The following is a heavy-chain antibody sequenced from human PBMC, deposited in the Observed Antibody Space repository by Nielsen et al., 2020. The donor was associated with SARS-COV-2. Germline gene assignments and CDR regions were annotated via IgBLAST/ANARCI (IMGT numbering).Heavy chain of an antibody. V-gene: IGHV3-64*04. D-gene: IGHD3-22*01. CDR1: GFTFSSYA. Sequence: GESLKISCSASGFTFSSYAMHWVRQAPGKGLEYVSAISSNGGSTYYADSVKGRFTISRDNSKNTLYLQMNSLRAEDTAVYYCARDHGRPFWYYYDSYFDYWGQGTLVTVSS. J-gene: IGHJ4*02. CDR3: ARDHGRPFWYYYDSYFDY. CDR2: ISSNGGST.